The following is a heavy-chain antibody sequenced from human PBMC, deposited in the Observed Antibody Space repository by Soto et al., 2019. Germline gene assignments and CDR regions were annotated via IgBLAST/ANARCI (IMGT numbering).Heavy chain of an antibody. V-gene: IGHV3-21*01. Sequence: EVQLVESGGGLVKPGGSLRLSCAASGFIFSSYSMNWVRQAPGKGLEWISSVSSTGSFIDYTDSLKGRFTISRDNAKSSPSLQMNSLRAEDTALYYCARETNPYTTSSHAFDIWGQGTMVTVSS. J-gene: IGHJ3*02. CDR2: VSSTGSFI. D-gene: IGHD6-6*01. CDR1: GFIFSSYS. CDR3: ARETNPYTTSSHAFDI.